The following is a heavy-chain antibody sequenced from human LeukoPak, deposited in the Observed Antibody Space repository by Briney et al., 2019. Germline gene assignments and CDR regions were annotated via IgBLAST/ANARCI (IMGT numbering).Heavy chain of an antibody. CDR2: MTYSADYT. Sequence: GGSLRLSCAASGFIFRNYAMSSVRQAPGKGLEWVSGMTYSADYTYYADSVKGRFAISRDISKNTLFLQMDSLGAEDTAVYYCTKDLRPLVGGTSSYFDSWGQGTMVIVS. CDR3: TKDLRPLVGGTSSYFDS. J-gene: IGHJ4*02. V-gene: IGHV3-23*01. D-gene: IGHD6-19*01. CDR1: GFIFRNYA.